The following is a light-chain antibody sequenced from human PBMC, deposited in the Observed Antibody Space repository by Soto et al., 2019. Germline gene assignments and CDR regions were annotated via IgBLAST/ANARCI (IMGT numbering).Light chain of an antibody. J-gene: IGKJ1*01. CDR2: DAS. V-gene: IGKV1-5*01. Sequence: DSQMTQSPSTLSSSVGDRVTVTCRASQSVSCCLAWYQQKPGEAPKLLIYDASALPRGVPSRFSGSGSGTKFTLTIASLQPDDFATYYCQQYETFSGTFGPGTKVDIK. CDR1: QSVSCC. CDR3: QQYETFSGT.